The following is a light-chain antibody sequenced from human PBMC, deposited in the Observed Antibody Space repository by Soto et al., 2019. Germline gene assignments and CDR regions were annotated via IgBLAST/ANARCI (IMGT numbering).Light chain of an antibody. CDR1: QSISSW. J-gene: IGKJ4*01. Sequence: DIQMTQSPSTLSASAGDRVTITCRASQSISSWLAWYQQKPGKAPKLLIYAASTLQSGVPPRFSGSGSGTDFTLTISSLQPEDFATYYCQQLNSYPRTFGGGTKVDIK. CDR3: QQLNSYPRT. V-gene: IGKV1-5*01. CDR2: AAS.